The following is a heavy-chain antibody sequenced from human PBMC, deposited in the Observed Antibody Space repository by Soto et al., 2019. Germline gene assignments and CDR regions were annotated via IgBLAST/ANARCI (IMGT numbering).Heavy chain of an antibody. V-gene: IGHV3-30*18. CDR2: ISYDGSNK. CDR3: AKDGGLL. CDR1: GFTFSSYG. Sequence: PRGSLRLSCAASGFTFSSYGMHWVRQAPGKGLEWVAVISYDGSNKYYADSVKGRFTISRDNSKNTLYLQMNSLRAEDTAVYYCAKDGGLLWGQGTLVTVSS. J-gene: IGHJ4*02. D-gene: IGHD3-16*01.